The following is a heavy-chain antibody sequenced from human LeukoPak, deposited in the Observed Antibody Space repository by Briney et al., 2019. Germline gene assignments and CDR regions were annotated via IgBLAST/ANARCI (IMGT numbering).Heavy chain of an antibody. D-gene: IGHD6-19*01. J-gene: IGHJ4*02. Sequence: GGSLRLSXAASGFTFSSYEMNWVRQAPGKGLEWVSYISSSGSTIYYADSVKGRFTISRDNAKNSLYLQMNSLRAEDTAVYYCARVVHSSGWYWCEECLSYFDYWGQGTLVTVSS. CDR3: ARVVHSSGWYWCEECLSYFDY. CDR2: ISSSGSTI. CDR1: GFTFSSYE. V-gene: IGHV3-48*03.